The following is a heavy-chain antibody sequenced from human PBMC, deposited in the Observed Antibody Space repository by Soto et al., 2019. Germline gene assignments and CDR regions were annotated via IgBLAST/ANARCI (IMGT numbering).Heavy chain of an antibody. V-gene: IGHV3-30*03. CDR1: GFTFSSYG. J-gene: IGHJ4*02. CDR2: ISYDGSNK. D-gene: IGHD3-22*01. Sequence: GGSLRLSCAASGFTFSSYGMHWVRQAPGKGLEWVAVISYDGSNKYYADSVKGRFTISRDNSKNTLYLQMNSLRAEDTAVYYCAAPSGYYVSALDYWGQGTLVTVSS. CDR3: AAPSGYYVSALDY.